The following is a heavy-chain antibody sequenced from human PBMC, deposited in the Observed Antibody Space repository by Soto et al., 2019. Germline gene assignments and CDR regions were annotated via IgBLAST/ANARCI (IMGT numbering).Heavy chain of an antibody. V-gene: IGHV1-3*01. Sequence: ASVKVSCKASGYTFTTYYMNWVRQAPGQRLEWMGCINPSSGNTRYSQNFQGRVSITRDTSASTVYMELTGLTSEDTAVYYCERGTETLGPSANDGIDIWGQGTMVTVSS. CDR1: GYTFTTYY. J-gene: IGHJ3*02. CDR3: ERGTETLGPSANDGIDI. D-gene: IGHD3-3*01. CDR2: INPSSGNT.